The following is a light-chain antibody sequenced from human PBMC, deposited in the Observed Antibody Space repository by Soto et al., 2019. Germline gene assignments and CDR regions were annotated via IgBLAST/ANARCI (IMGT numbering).Light chain of an antibody. V-gene: IGKV3-11*01. CDR1: QGVSSY. CDR2: DAS. Sequence: EIVLTQSPATLSLSPGERATLSCRASQGVSSYLAWYQQKTGQAPRLLIYDASNRAPGIPARFSGSGSGTDFTLTISSLEPDDFAVYYCQQRSNGLTFGGGTKVEIK. CDR3: QQRSNGLT. J-gene: IGKJ4*01.